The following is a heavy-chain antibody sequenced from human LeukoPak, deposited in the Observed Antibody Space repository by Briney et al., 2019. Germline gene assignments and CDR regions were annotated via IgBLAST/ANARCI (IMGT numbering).Heavy chain of an antibody. CDR1: GGSISSSSYY. CDR2: IYYSGST. CDR3: ARDRGRGTGTSRDY. D-gene: IGHD1-1*01. Sequence: PSETLSLTCTVSGGSISSSSYYWGWIRQPPGKGLEWIGSIYYSGSTYYNPSLKSRVTISVDTSKNQFSLKLSSVTAADTAVYYCARDRGRGTGTSRDYWGQGTLVTVSS. V-gene: IGHV4-39*07. J-gene: IGHJ4*02.